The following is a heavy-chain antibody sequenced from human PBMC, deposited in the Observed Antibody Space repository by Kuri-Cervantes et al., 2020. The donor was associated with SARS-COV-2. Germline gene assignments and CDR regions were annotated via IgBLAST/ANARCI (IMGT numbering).Heavy chain of an antibody. CDR2: IKSKTDGGTT. J-gene: IGHJ3*02. V-gene: IGHV3-15*01. D-gene: IGHD3-16*02. Sequence: GGSLRLSCAASGFTFSNAWMSWVRQAPGKGLEWVGRIKSKTDGGTTDYAAPVKGRFTISRDDSKNTLYLQMNSPKTEDTAVYYCTTGYYDYVWGSYRPDAFDIWGQGTMVTVSS. CDR1: GFTFSNAW. CDR3: TTGYYDYVWGSYRPDAFDI.